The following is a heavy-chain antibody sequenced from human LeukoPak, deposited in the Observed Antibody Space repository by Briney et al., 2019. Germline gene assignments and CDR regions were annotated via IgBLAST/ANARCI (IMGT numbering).Heavy chain of an antibody. CDR1: GGSISSGDYY. V-gene: IGHV4-30-4*08. D-gene: IGHD4-17*01. Sequence: SETLSLTCTVSGGSISSGDYYWSWIRQPPGEGLEWIGYVYYSGSAYYNPSLKSRVTISVDTSKNQLSLKLSSVTAADTAVYYCAARSDYQGTFDYWGQGTLVTVSS. CDR2: VYYSGSA. CDR3: AARSDYQGTFDY. J-gene: IGHJ4*02.